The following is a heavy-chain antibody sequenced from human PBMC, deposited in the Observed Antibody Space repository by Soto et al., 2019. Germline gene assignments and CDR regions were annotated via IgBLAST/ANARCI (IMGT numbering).Heavy chain of an antibody. CDR3: AKDLGNYYYDSSGYSSYGMDV. D-gene: IGHD3-22*01. Sequence: GGSLRLSCAASGFTFRSYAMNWVRQAPGKGLEWVSAISASGGTTYYADSVKGRFTISRDNSKNTLYLQMNSLRAEDTAVYYCAKDLGNYYYDSSGYSSYGMDVWGQGTTVTVSS. J-gene: IGHJ6*02. CDR1: GFTFRSYA. V-gene: IGHV3-23*01. CDR2: ISASGGTT.